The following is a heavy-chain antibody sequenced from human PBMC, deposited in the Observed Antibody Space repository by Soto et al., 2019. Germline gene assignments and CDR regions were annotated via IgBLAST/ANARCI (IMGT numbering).Heavy chain of an antibody. J-gene: IGHJ4*02. CDR1: GYSFTSYW. Sequence: GESLKISCKGSGYSFTSYWIGWVRQMPGKGLEWMGIIYPGDSDTRYSPSFQGQVTISADKSISTAYLQWSSLKASDTAMYYCARVSGSYYDGLGDFDYWGQGTLVTVSS. CDR2: IYPGDSDT. D-gene: IGHD1-26*01. CDR3: ARVSGSYYDGLGDFDY. V-gene: IGHV5-51*01.